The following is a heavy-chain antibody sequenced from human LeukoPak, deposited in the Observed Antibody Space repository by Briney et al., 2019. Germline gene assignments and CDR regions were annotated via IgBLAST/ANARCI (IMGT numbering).Heavy chain of an antibody. CDR2: IYYIGST. Sequence: LETLSLTCTVSGGSISNYQLSWVRQPPGKGLEWIGHIYYIGSTDYNPSLKSRVTISVDTSRNQVSLKLSSVTAADTAVYSFARRFYHFWSGYSPRRRGWFDPRGQGTLVTVSS. CDR1: GGSISNYQ. J-gene: IGHJ5*02. CDR3: ARRFYHFWSGYSPRRRGWFDP. D-gene: IGHD3-3*01. V-gene: IGHV4-59*12.